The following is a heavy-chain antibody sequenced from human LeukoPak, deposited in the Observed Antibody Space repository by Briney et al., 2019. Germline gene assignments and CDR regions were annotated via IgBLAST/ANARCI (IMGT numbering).Heavy chain of an antibody. CDR1: GGSISSYY. CDR2: IYYSGST. CDR3: ARDTLVGGTWNYYYYMDV. J-gene: IGHJ6*03. D-gene: IGHD1-26*01. Sequence: SETLSLTCTVSGGSISSYYWSWIRQPPGKGLEWIGYIYYSGSTYYNPSLKSRVTISVDTSKNQFSLALTSVTAADTAVYFCARDTLVGGTWNYYYYMDVWGKGTTVTISS. V-gene: IGHV4-59*04.